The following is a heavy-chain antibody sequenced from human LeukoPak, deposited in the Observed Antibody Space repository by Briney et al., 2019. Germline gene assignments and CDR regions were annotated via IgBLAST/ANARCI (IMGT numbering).Heavy chain of an antibody. CDR1: GGSFSGYY. CDR2: INHSGSS. J-gene: IGHJ3*02. CDR3: ARYVVTMIVVDQGLRAFEI. Sequence: KPSETLSLTCAVYGGSFSGYYWSWIRQPPGKGLEWIGEINHSGSSNYNPSLKSRVTISVDTSKNQFSLKLSSVTAADTAVYYCARYVVTMIVVDQGLRAFEIWGQGTMVTVSS. D-gene: IGHD3-22*01. V-gene: IGHV4-34*01.